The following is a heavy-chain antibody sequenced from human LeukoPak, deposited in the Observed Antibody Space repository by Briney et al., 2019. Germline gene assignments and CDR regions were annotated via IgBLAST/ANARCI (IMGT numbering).Heavy chain of an antibody. Sequence: GASVKVSRKASGYTFTGYYMHWVRQAPGQWLEWMGRINPNSGGTNYAQKFQGRVTMTRDTSISTAYMELSRLRSDDTAVYYCARDDYSSGYYLDYWGQGTLVTVSS. V-gene: IGHV1-2*06. D-gene: IGHD3-22*01. CDR1: GYTFTGYY. J-gene: IGHJ4*02. CDR3: ARDDYSSGYYLDY. CDR2: INPNSGGT.